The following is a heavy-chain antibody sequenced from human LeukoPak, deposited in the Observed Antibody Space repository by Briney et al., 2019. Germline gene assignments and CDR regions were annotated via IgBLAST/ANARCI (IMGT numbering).Heavy chain of an antibody. D-gene: IGHD1-14*01. CDR1: GYTITSFR. CDR2: VSATDGNT. V-gene: IGHV1-18*01. Sequence: AASVKVSCKASGYTITSFRLHWVRQAPGQGLEWMGWVSATDGNTDYLQKFKGRVTMTTDTSTNTAYMELRSLRSDDTAVYYCARRGRMGIDIWGQGTTVTVSS. J-gene: IGHJ6*02. CDR3: ARRGRMGIDI.